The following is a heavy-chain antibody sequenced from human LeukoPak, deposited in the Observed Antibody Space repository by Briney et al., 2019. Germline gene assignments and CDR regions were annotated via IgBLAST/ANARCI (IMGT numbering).Heavy chain of an antibody. CDR1: GGSISSSSYY. Sequence: PSETLSLTCTVSGGSISSSSYYWGWIRQPPGKGLEWIGSIYYSGSTYYNPSLKSRVTISVDTSKNQFSLKLSSVTAADTAVYYCARDLSSGLYNWFDPWGQGTLVTVSS. J-gene: IGHJ5*02. CDR3: ARDLSSGLYNWFDP. V-gene: IGHV4-39*02. CDR2: IYYSGST. D-gene: IGHD3-22*01.